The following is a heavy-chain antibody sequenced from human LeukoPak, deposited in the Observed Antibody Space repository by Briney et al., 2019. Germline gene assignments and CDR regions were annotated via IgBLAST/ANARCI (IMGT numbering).Heavy chain of an antibody. J-gene: IGHJ3*02. CDR2: IYTSGST. D-gene: IGHD3-22*01. CDR1: GGSISSGSYY. CDR3: ARSFYDSSGPYAFDI. Sequence: PSETLSLTCTVSGGSISSGSYYWSWIRQPAGKGLEWIGRIYTSGSTNHNPSLKSRVTISVDPSQNQSSLQLSSVPAADTAVYYCARSFYDSSGPYAFDIWGQGTMVTVSS. V-gene: IGHV4-61*02.